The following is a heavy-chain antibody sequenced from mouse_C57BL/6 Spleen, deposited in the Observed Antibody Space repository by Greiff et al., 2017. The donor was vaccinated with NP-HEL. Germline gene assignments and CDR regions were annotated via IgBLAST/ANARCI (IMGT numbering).Heavy chain of an antibody. CDR1: GYTFTSYW. J-gene: IGHJ1*03. V-gene: IGHV1-69*01. Sequence: QVQLQQSGAELVMPGASVKLSCKASGYTFTSYWMHWVKQRPGQGLEWIGEIDPSDSYTNYNQKFKGKSTLTVDKSSSTAYMQLSSLTSEDSAVYYCARIYYGSRRYFDVWGTGTTVTVSS. D-gene: IGHD1-1*01. CDR3: ARIYYGSRRYFDV. CDR2: IDPSDSYT.